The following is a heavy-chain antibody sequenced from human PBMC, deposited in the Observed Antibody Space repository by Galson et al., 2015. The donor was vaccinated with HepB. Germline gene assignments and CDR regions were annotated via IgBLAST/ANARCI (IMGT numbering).Heavy chain of an antibody. Sequence: SVKVSCKASGGTFSSYAISWVRQAPGQGLEWMGGIIPIFGTANYAQKFQGRVTITADESTSTAYMELSSLRSEDTAVYYCARERSYYYDSSGFDYWGQGTLVTVSS. D-gene: IGHD3-22*01. J-gene: IGHJ4*02. CDR2: IIPIFGTA. CDR3: ARERSYYYDSSGFDY. V-gene: IGHV1-69*13. CDR1: GGTFSSYA.